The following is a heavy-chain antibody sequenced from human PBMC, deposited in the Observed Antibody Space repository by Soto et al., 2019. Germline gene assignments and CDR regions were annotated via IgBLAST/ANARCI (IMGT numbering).Heavy chain of an antibody. V-gene: IGHV3-30-3*01. CDR1: GFTLSSYA. Sequence: GSLRLSCAASGFTLSSYAMHWVRQAPGKGLEWVAVISYDGSNKYYADSVKGRFTISRDNSKNTLYLQMNSLRAEDTAVYYCASDSGYYVDAFDIRGEVTTVPVSS. D-gene: IGHD5-12*01. CDR3: ASDSGYYVDAFDI. J-gene: IGHJ3*02. CDR2: ISYDGSNK.